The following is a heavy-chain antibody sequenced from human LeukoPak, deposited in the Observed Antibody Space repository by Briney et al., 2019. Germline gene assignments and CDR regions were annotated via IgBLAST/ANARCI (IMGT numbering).Heavy chain of an antibody. CDR1: GFTFSSYA. CDR2: ISGSGGST. V-gene: IGHV3-23*01. J-gene: IGHJ4*02. Sequence: GGSLRLSCVASGFTFSSYAMSWVRQVPGKGLEWVSGISGSGGSTNYADSVKGRFTISRDNSKNTLYLQMNSLRAEDTAVYYCAKGSGYSYGYYYFDYWGQGTLVTVSS. CDR3: AKGSGYSYGYYYFDY. D-gene: IGHD5-18*01.